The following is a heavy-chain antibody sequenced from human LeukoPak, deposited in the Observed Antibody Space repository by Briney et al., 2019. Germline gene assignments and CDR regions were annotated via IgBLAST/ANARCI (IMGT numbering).Heavy chain of an antibody. J-gene: IGHJ4*02. V-gene: IGHV3-30*18. D-gene: IGHD6-19*01. Sequence: GGSLRLSCAASGFTFSRYWMSWVRQAPGKGLEWVAVISYDGSNKYYADSVKGRFTISRDNSKNTLYLQMNSLRAEDTAVYYCAKGGSSGLDYWGQGTLVTVSS. CDR3: AKGGSSGLDY. CDR2: ISYDGSNK. CDR1: GFTFSRYW.